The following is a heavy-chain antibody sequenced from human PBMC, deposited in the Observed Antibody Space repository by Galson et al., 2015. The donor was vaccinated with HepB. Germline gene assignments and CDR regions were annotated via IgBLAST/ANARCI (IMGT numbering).Heavy chain of an antibody. CDR3: AREDWIDP. CDR1: GFTFSNAW. V-gene: IGHV3-30-3*01. J-gene: IGHJ5*02. CDR2: ISYDGSNK. Sequence: SLRLSCAASGFTFSNAWMSWVRQAPGKGLEWVAVISYDGSNKYYADSVKGRFTISRDNSKNTLYLQMNSLRAEDTAVYYCAREDWIDPWGQGTLVTVSS.